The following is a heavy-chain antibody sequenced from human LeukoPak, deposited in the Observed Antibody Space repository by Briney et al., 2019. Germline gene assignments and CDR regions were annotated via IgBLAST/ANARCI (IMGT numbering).Heavy chain of an antibody. CDR2: LVYDERN. CDR1: GFPFSSYG. V-gene: IGHV3-33*01. Sequence: PGGSLRLSCAASGFPFSSYGMHWVRQAPGKGLEWVARLVYDERNDYANSVKGRFTISRDNSKNTLYLQMDNLRVDDTAVYYCARDLGAAYDFWGQGILVTVSS. CDR3: ARDLGAAYDF. J-gene: IGHJ4*02. D-gene: IGHD2-21*01.